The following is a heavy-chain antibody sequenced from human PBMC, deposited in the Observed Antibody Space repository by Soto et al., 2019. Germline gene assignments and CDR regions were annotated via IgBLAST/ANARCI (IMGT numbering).Heavy chain of an antibody. D-gene: IGHD3-16*01. V-gene: IGHV3-23*01. CDR3: ARVEDLGREDYYYYGMDV. J-gene: IGHJ6*02. CDR2: ISGSDDST. Sequence: SLRLSCAASGFTFSSYAMSWVRQAPGKGLEWVSVISGSDDSTSYADSVKGRFTISRDNAKNTLYLQMNSLRAEDTAVYYCARVEDLGREDYYYYGMDVWGQGTTVTVSS. CDR1: GFTFSSYA.